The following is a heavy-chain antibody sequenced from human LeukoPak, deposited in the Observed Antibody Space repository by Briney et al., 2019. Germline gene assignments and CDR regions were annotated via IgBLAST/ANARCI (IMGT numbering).Heavy chain of an antibody. V-gene: IGHV3-30*02. CDR1: GFTFSSYG. Sequence: PGGSPRLSCAASGFTFSSYGLHWVRQAPGKGLEWVAFIRDGGSERYYADFVKGRFTVSRDNSKNTLYLQMDSLRTEDTAVYYCAKVPHSWGLFDSWGQGTLVTVSS. CDR3: AKVPHSWGLFDS. CDR2: IRDGGSER. J-gene: IGHJ4*02. D-gene: IGHD7-27*01.